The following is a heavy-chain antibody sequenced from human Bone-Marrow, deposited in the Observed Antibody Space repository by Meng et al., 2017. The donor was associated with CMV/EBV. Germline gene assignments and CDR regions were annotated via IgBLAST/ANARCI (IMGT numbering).Heavy chain of an antibody. J-gene: IGHJ6*02. Sequence: GESLKISCAGSGFTFSNAWMSWVRQAPGKGLVWVSRINSDGSSTSYADSVKGRFTISRDNAKNTLYLQMNSLRAEDTAVYYCARASPLDTAMVFYYYYGMDVWGQGTTVTVSS. CDR3: ARASPLDTAMVFYYYYGMDV. CDR2: INSDGSST. D-gene: IGHD5-18*01. CDR1: GFTFSNAW. V-gene: IGHV3-74*01.